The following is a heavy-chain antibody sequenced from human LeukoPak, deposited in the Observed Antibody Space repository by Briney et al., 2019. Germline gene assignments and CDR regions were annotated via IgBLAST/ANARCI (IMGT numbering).Heavy chain of an antibody. J-gene: IGHJ2*01. Sequence: PGGSLRLSCAASGFTFSSYWMHWVRQAPGKGLVWVSRINSEGTSTGYADSVKGRFTISRDNAKNTVYLQMNSLRAEDTAVYYCVRGVAGYFDLWGRDNMVTVSS. CDR1: GFTFSSYW. CDR2: INSEGTST. V-gene: IGHV3-74*01. D-gene: IGHD2-21*01. CDR3: VRGVAGYFDL.